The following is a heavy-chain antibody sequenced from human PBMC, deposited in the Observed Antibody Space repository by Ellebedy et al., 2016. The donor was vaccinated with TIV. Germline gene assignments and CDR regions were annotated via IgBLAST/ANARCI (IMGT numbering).Heavy chain of an antibody. V-gene: IGHV3-30*18. J-gene: IGHJ4*02. D-gene: IGHD3-16*01. CDR3: AKVGITLYYFDY. CDR2: ISYDGSNK. CDR1: GFTFSSYG. Sequence: GGSLRLSCAASGFTFSSYGMHWVRQAPGKGLEWVAVISYDGSNKYYADSVKGRFTISRDNSKNTLYLQMNSLRAEDTAVYYCAKVGITLYYFDYWGQGTLVTVSS.